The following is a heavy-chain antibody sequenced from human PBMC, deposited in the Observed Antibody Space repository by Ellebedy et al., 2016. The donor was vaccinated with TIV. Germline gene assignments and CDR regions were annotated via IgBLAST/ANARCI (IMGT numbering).Heavy chain of an antibody. J-gene: IGHJ6*02. CDR1: GYSFTTYW. CDR2: INADDSET. CDR3: ARHSPVGYYSYGMDV. Sequence: PGGSLRLSCKGSGYSFTTYWISWVRQVPGKGLEWMGRINADDSETKYSPSFQGHVTISTDKSITTAYLEWRSLQASDTAMYYCARHSPVGYYSYGMDVWGQGTTVTVSS. V-gene: IGHV5-10-1*01. D-gene: IGHD1-26*01.